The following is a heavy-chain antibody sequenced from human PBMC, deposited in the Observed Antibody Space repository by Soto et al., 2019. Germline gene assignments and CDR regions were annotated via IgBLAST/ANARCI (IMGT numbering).Heavy chain of an antibody. D-gene: IGHD3-22*01. Sequence: SVKVSCKASGGTFSSYTISWVRQAPGQGLEWMGGIIPIFGTANYAQKFQGRVTITADESTSTAYMELSSLRSEDTAVYYCARAYDSSGYYYGGSYWGQGTLVTVSS. CDR2: IIPIFGTA. CDR3: ARAYDSSGYYYGGSY. CDR1: GGTFSSYT. V-gene: IGHV1-69*13. J-gene: IGHJ4*02.